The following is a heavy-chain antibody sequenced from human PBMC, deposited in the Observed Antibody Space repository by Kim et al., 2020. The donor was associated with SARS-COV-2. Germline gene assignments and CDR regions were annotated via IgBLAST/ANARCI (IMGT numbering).Heavy chain of an antibody. CDR2: ISYGGTIQ. D-gene: IGHD1-1*01. CDR1: GFSFRDYG. CDR3: AKETTQHQSRTLDL. V-gene: IGHV3-30*18. Sequence: GGSLRLSCVGSGFSFRDYGMQWVRQAPGKGLEWLAVISYGGTIQHYVDSVKGRFTISRDNSESTLYLQMNSLRTEDTAIYYCAKETTQHQSRTLDLWGQGTLVTVSS. J-gene: IGHJ4*02.